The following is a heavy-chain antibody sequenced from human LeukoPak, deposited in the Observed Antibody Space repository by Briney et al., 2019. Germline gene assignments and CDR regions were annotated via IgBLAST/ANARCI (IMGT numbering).Heavy chain of an antibody. CDR3: ARGGASELYYFDY. Sequence: GGSLRLSCAASGFTFSSYSMTWVRQAPGRGLEWVSRISGSGGSTYYADSVKGRFTISRDNSKNTLYLQMKSLRAEDTAVYYCARGGASELYYFDYWGQGTLVTVSS. CDR2: ISGSGGST. J-gene: IGHJ4*02. CDR1: GFTFSSYS. V-gene: IGHV3-23*01. D-gene: IGHD2-15*01.